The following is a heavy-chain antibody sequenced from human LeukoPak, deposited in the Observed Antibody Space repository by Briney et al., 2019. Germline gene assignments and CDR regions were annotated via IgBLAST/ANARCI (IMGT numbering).Heavy chain of an antibody. CDR1: GFTFSTYA. CDR3: ARDWGIYYDSSGSPGY. D-gene: IGHD3-22*01. J-gene: IGHJ4*02. CDR2: INHNGGNT. V-gene: IGHV3-23*01. Sequence: GGSLRLSCAASGFTFSTYAMNWVRQAPGKGLEWVSTINHNGGNTYYADSVKGRFTISRDNSKNTLYLQMNSLRAEDTAVYYCARDWGIYYDSSGSPGYWGQGTLVTVSS.